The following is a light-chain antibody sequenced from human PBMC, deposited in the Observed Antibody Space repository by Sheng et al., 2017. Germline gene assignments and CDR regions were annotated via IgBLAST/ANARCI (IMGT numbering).Light chain of an antibody. CDR2: EGT. CDR3: CSYAGGATYV. CDR1: SSDVGSYNL. J-gene: IGLJ1*01. V-gene: IGLV2-23*01. Sequence: QSALTQPASVSGSPGQSITISCTGTSSDVGSYNLVSWYQQHPGKAPKVMIYEGTKRPSGVSNRFSGSKSGNTASLTISGLQAEDEADYYCCSYAGGATYVFGSGTEVTVL.